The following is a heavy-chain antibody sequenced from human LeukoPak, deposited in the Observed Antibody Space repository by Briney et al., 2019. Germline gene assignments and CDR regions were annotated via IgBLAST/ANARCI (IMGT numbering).Heavy chain of an antibody. CDR1: GGSFNGYY. V-gene: IGHV4-34*01. CDR3: ARGWAFDP. CDR2: INHSGST. Sequence: SETLSLTCAVYGGSFNGYYCSWIRQPPGKGLEWIGEINHSGSTNYNPSLKSRVTISVDTSKNQFSLKLSSVTAADTAVYYCARGWAFDPWGQGTLVTVSS. J-gene: IGHJ5*02. D-gene: IGHD7-27*01.